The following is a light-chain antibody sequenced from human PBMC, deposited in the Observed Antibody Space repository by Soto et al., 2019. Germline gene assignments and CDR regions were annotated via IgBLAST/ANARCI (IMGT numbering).Light chain of an antibody. CDR1: QRISSS. Sequence: EIVMTQSPATLSVSPGERVTLSWRASQRISSSLAWYQHKPGQAPRLLIYGASTRATGISARFSGSGSGTAFTLTISSLQSEDFAVYSCQQYYRWRTFGQGTKVEF. CDR2: GAS. V-gene: IGKV3-15*01. CDR3: QQYYRWRT. J-gene: IGKJ1*01.